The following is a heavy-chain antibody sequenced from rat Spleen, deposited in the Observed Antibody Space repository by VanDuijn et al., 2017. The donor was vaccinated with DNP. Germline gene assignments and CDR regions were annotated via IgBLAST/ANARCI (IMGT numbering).Heavy chain of an antibody. CDR3: ARRVYGGYSDY. D-gene: IGHD1-11*01. Sequence: EVQLQESGPGLVKPSQSLSLTCSVTGYSITRNYWGWIRKSPGNKMEYIGHISYSGNTHYNPSLKSRIFITRDTSKNQFFLHLNSVSTEDTATYYCARRVYGGYSDYWGQGVMVTVSS. CDR1: GYSITRNY. J-gene: IGHJ2*01. V-gene: IGHV3-1*01. CDR2: ISYSGNT.